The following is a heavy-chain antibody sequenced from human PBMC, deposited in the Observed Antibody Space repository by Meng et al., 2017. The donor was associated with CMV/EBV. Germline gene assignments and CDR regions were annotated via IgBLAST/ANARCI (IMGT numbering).Heavy chain of an antibody. CDR3: ARDFRRPLTYYYDSSSYYTFDY. CDR1: GFTFSSYA. V-gene: IGHV3-30-3*01. Sequence: GSLRLSCAASGFTFSSYAMHWVRQAPGKGLEWVAVISYDGSNKYYADSVKCRFTISRDNSKNALYLQMNSLRAEDTAVYYCARDFRRPLTYYYDSSSYYTFDYWGQGALVTVSS. J-gene: IGHJ4*02. D-gene: IGHD3-22*01. CDR2: ISYDGSNK.